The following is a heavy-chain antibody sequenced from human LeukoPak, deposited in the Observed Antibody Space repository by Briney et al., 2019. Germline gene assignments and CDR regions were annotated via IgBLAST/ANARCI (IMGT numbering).Heavy chain of an antibody. Sequence: ASVKVSCKASGYTFTSYYMHWVRQAPGQGLEWMGIINPSGGSTSYAQKFQGRVTMTRDTSTSTVYMELSSLRSEDTAVYYCARDEIAAAYVTNWFDPWGQGTLVTVSS. CDR2: INPSGGST. CDR3: ARDEIAAAYVTNWFDP. V-gene: IGHV1-46*01. J-gene: IGHJ5*02. CDR1: GYTFTSYY. D-gene: IGHD6-13*01.